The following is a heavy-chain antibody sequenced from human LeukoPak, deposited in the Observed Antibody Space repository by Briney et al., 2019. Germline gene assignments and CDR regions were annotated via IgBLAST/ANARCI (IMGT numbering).Heavy chain of an antibody. Sequence: GGSLRLSCAASGFTFSSYAMSWVRQAPGKGLEWVSAISGSGGSTYYADSVKGRFTISRDNSKNTLYLQMNSLRAEDTAVYYCAKDLQSYYGSGSPSCFDYWGQGTLVTVSS. CDR3: AKDLQSYYGSGSPSCFDY. V-gene: IGHV3-23*01. CDR2: ISGSGGST. CDR1: GFTFSSYA. D-gene: IGHD3-10*01. J-gene: IGHJ4*02.